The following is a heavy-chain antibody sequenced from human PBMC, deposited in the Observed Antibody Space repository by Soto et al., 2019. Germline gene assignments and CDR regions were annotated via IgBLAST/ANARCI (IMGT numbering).Heavy chain of an antibody. CDR3: ARGPPKVVVVVAATRLTRYFDY. CDR1: GGSFSGYY. CDR2: INHSGST. Sequence: PSETLSLTCAVYGGSFSGYYWSWIRQPPGKGLEWIGEINHSGSTNYNPSLKSRVTISVDTSKNQFSLKLSSVTAADTAVYYCARGPPKVVVVVAATRLTRYFDYWGQGTLVTVSS. V-gene: IGHV4-34*01. D-gene: IGHD2-15*01. J-gene: IGHJ4*02.